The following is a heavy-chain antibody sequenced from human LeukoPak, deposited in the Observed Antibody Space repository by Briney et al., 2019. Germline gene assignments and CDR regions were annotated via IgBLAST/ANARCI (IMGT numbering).Heavy chain of an antibody. CDR3: ARAVTGGYLRPGAFDI. CDR1: GGSISSSNW. J-gene: IGHJ3*02. V-gene: IGHV4-4*02. Sequence: ASGTLSLTCAVSGGSISSSNWWSWVRQPPGKGLEWIGEIYHSGSTNYNPSLKSRVTISVDKSKNQFSLKLSSVTAADTAVYYCARAVTGGYLRPGAFDIWGQGTMVTVSS. D-gene: IGHD5-12*01. CDR2: IYHSGST.